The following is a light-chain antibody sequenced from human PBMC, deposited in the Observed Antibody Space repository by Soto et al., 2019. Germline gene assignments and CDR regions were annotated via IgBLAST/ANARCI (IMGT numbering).Light chain of an antibody. J-gene: IGKJ1*01. V-gene: IGKV3-20*01. CDR3: QQYGSSPTWT. Sequence: EIVLTQSPGTLSLSPGERATLSCRASQSVSSSYLAWYQQKPGQAPRLLIYGVSSRATGIPDRFSGSGSGTYVTLTISRLEPEDFAVYYCQQYGSSPTWTFGQGTKVEIK. CDR2: GVS. CDR1: QSVSSSY.